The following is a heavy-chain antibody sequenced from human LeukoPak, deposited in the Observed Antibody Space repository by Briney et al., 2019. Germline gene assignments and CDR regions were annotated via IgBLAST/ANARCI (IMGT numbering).Heavy chain of an antibody. Sequence: GGSLRLSCAASDFTFNRSWMNWVRQAPGKGLEWVSLIYSGSSTNYADSVKGRFTISRDNSKNTLYLQMNSLRAEDTAVYYCARGPRPGSSGYPNLDYWGQGTLVTVSS. V-gene: IGHV3-53*01. CDR3: ARGPRPGSSGYPNLDY. CDR2: IYSGSST. J-gene: IGHJ4*02. CDR1: DFTFNRSW. D-gene: IGHD3-22*01.